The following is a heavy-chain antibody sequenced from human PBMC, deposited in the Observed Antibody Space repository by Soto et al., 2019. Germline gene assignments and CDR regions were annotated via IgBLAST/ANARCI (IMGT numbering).Heavy chain of an antibody. CDR3: RLAMVPDYYGSGSYYGGPYYYGMDV. D-gene: IGHD3-10*01. J-gene: IGHJ6*02. CDR2: IYPGDSDT. V-gene: IGHV5-51*01. Sequence: GESLKISCKGSGYSFTSYWIGWVRQMPGKGLEWMGIIYPGDSDTRYSPSFQGQVTISADKSISTAYLQWSSLKASDTAMYYCRLAMVPDYYGSGSYYGGPYYYGMDVWGQGTTVTVSS. CDR1: GYSFTSYW.